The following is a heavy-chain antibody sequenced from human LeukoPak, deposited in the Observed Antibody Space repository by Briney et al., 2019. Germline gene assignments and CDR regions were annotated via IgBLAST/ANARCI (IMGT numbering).Heavy chain of an antibody. CDR3: ARVGGTNYYYYGMDV. V-gene: IGHV4-59*01. CDR1: GVSISNYY. D-gene: IGHD1-26*01. Sequence: SETLSLTCTVSGVSISNYYWSWIRQPPGKGLEWIGYIYYSGSTNYNPSLKSRVTISVDTSKNQFSLKLSSVTAADTAVYYCARVGGTNYYYYGMDVWGQGTTVTVSS. J-gene: IGHJ6*02. CDR2: IYYSGST.